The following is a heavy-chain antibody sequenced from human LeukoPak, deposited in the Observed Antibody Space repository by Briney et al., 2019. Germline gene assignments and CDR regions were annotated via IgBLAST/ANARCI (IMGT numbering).Heavy chain of an antibody. CDR1: GGSFSGYY. D-gene: IGHD3-3*01. V-gene: IGHV4-34*01. J-gene: IGHJ3*02. CDR3: ARGSHRVTIFGVVTRKLDAFDI. Sequence: SETLSLTCAVYGGSFSGYYWSWIRQPPGKGLEWIGEINHSGSTNYNPSLKSRVTISVDTSKNQFSLKLSSVTAADTAMYYCARGSHRVTIFGVVTRKLDAFDIWGQGTMVTVSS. CDR2: INHSGST.